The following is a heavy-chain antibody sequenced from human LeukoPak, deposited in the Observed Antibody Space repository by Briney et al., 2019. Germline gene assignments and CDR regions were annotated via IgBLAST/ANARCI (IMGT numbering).Heavy chain of an antibody. CDR2: IYYSGST. CDR3: TRSTNLEAFDI. Sequence: SETLSLTCTVSGGSVSSGTYYWGWIRQPPGKGLEWIGYIYYSGSTNYNPSLKSRVTVSVDTSKNQCFLKLSSVTTADTAVYYCTRSTNLEAFDIWGQGTMVTVSS. J-gene: IGHJ3*02. CDR1: GGSVSSGTYY. D-gene: IGHD2-8*01. V-gene: IGHV4-61*01.